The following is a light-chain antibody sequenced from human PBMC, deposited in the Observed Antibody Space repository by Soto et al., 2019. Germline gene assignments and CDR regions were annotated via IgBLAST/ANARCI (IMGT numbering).Light chain of an antibody. CDR3: LQDYNYPRT. J-gene: IGKJ1*01. V-gene: IGKV1-6*01. CDR2: AAS. CDR1: QDIRND. Sequence: AIQMTQSPSSLSASVGDRVTITCRSSQDIRNDVVWFKQNPGKDPKLLIYAASTLQNGVPFRFIGSSSGRDFNLTISSLQPEDFATYYCLQDYNYPRTFGQGTKVE.